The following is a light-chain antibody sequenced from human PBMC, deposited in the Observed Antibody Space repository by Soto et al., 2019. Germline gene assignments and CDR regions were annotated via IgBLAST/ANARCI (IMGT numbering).Light chain of an antibody. CDR1: NSDVGGYDY. V-gene: IGLV2-14*01. J-gene: IGLJ2*01. CDR2: EVS. CDR3: SSYISSTTLVV. Sequence: QSVLTQPASVSGSPGQSITISCTGTNSDVGGYDYVSWYQQHPGKAPTLMSYEVSNRPSGVSNRFSGSKSGSTASLTISGLQAEDEADYFCSSYISSTTLVVFGGGTKLTVL.